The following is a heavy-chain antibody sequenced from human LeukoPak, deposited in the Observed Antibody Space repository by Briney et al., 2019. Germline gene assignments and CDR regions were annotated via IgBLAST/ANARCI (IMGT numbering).Heavy chain of an antibody. J-gene: IGHJ4*02. CDR3: ARSETHYDFWSGYYTEPYYFDY. CDR1: GGSISSGGYY. Sequence: SETLSLTCTVSGGSISSGGYYWSWIRQPPGKGLEWIGYIYYSGSTNYNPSLKSRVTISVDTSKNQFSLKLSSVTAADTAVYYCARSETHYDFWSGYYTEPYYFDYWGQGTLVTVSS. V-gene: IGHV4-61*08. D-gene: IGHD3-3*01. CDR2: IYYSGST.